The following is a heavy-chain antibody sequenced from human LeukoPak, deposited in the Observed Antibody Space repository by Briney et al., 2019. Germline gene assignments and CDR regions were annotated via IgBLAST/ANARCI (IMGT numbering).Heavy chain of an antibody. J-gene: IGHJ4*02. V-gene: IGHV1-3*01. CDR1: GYTFTSYA. CDR3: ALVDTAMVIIPVY. D-gene: IGHD5-18*01. Sequence: ASVKVSCKASGYTFTSYAMHWVRQAPGQRLEWMGWINAGNGNTKYSQKFQGRVTITRDTSASTAYMELSSLRSEDTAVYYCALVDTAMVIIPVYWGQGTLVTVSS. CDR2: INAGNGNT.